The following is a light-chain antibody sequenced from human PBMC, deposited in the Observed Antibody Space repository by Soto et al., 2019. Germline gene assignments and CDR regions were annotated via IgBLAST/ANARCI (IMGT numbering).Light chain of an antibody. CDR2: DAS. V-gene: IGKV3-11*01. CDR3: QQRSDWPRIT. J-gene: IGKJ5*01. Sequence: EIVLTQSPATLSLSPGERATLSCRASQSVSSYLDWYQQKPGQAPRLLIYDASNRATGIPARFSCSGSGTDFTLTISRLEPEDFAVYYCQQRSDWPRITFGQGTRLEIK. CDR1: QSVSSY.